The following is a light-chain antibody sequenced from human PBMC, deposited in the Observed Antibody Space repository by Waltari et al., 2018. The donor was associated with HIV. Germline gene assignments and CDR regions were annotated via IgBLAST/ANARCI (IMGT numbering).Light chain of an antibody. V-gene: IGLV2-23*02. CDR1: SSDVGIYNL. CDR3: CSYAGSSTWV. Sequence: QSALTQPASVSGSPGQSITISCTGTSSDVGIYNLVSWYQQHPGKAPKLMIYEVNKRPSGVSNRFSGSKSGNTASLTISGRQTEDEADYYCCSYAGSSTWVFGGGTKLTVL. J-gene: IGLJ3*02. CDR2: EVN.